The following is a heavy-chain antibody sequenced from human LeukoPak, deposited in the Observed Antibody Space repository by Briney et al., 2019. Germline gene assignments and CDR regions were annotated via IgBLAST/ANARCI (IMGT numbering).Heavy chain of an antibody. CDR1: GYTFTDYA. CDR3: ARAVLGRPSPPRY. CDR2: ISPDNGNT. J-gene: IGHJ4*02. V-gene: IGHV1-18*01. D-gene: IGHD3-16*01. Sequence: PMASVKVSCKASGYTFTDYALTWVRQAPGQGLEWMGWISPDNGNTNYAQKFQGRVSMTTDTSTDTAYMELRSLNSDDTAGYYCARAVLGRPSPPRYWGRGTLVTVSS.